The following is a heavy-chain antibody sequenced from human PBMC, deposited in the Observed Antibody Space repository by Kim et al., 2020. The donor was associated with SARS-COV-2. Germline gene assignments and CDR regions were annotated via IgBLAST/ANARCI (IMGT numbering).Heavy chain of an antibody. D-gene: IGHD6-19*01. Sequence: SETLSLTCAVHGESFSGHYWSWIRQPPGKGLEWIGEIHHSGSTKCNPSLKSRVTISQDTTMNYFSLKLSSGTAADTALYYCARGNIAVARTRYFDYWGQGTLVTVSS. CDR1: GESFSGHY. V-gene: IGHV4-34*01. CDR2: IHHSGST. CDR3: ARGNIAVARTRYFDY. J-gene: IGHJ4*02.